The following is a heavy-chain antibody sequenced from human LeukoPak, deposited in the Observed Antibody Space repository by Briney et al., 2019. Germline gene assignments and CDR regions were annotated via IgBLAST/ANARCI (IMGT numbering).Heavy chain of an antibody. V-gene: IGHV1-18*01. CDR3: ARGCTGTSCYRGNDD. D-gene: IGHD2-2*02. J-gene: IGHJ4*02. CDR1: GYTFTSYG. Sequence: GASVKVSCKASGYTFTSYGINWLRQAPGQGLDWMGWISAHNANTKYAQNFQGRVTMTTDTSSTTAYMELKSLTSDDTAVYYCARGCTGTSCYRGNDDWGQGTLVTVSS. CDR2: ISAHNANT.